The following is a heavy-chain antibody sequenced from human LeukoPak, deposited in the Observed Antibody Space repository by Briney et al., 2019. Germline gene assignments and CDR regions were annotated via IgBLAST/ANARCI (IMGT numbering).Heavy chain of an antibody. D-gene: IGHD6-13*01. CDR2: ISTSGSSI. CDR1: GFTFSTYE. J-gene: IGHJ4*02. CDR3: AKYSISWYLMN. Sequence: PGGSLRLSCAASGFTFSTYEISHISTSGSSIHYADSVKGRFTISRDNAKNSLYLQMNSLRAEDTAVYYCAKYSISWYLMNWGQGTLVTVSS. V-gene: IGHV3-48*03.